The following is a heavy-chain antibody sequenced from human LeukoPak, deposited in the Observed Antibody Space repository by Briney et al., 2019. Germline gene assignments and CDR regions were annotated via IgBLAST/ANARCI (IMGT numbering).Heavy chain of an antibody. CDR1: GDSISSYY. Sequence: SETLSLTCTVSGDSISSYYWSWIRQPPGKGLEWIGYIYTSGSTNYNPSLKSRVTISVDTSKNQFSLKLSSVTAADTAVYYCARHELAFDIWGQGTMVTVSS. D-gene: IGHD3-10*01. V-gene: IGHV4-4*09. J-gene: IGHJ3*02. CDR2: IYTSGST. CDR3: ARHELAFDI.